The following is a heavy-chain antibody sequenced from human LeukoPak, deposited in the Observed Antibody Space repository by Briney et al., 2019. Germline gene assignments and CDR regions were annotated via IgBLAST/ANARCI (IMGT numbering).Heavy chain of an antibody. V-gene: IGHV4-34*01. CDR1: GGSFSGYY. D-gene: IGHD3-3*01. Sequence: SETLSLTCAVYGGSFSGYYWSWIRQPPGKGVEGIGEINHSGSTNYNPSLKSRVTISVDTSKNHFSLKLSSVTAADTAVYYCARGPSLITIFGVVKYYFDYWGQGTLVTVSS. J-gene: IGHJ4*02. CDR2: INHSGST. CDR3: ARGPSLITIFGVVKYYFDY.